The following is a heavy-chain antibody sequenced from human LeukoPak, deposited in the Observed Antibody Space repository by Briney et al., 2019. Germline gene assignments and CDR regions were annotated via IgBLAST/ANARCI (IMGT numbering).Heavy chain of an antibody. CDR2: LKSKTDGGTT. CDR1: GFTFSNAW. D-gene: IGHD3-9*01. Sequence: PGGSLRLSCAASGFTFSNAWMSWVRQAPGKGLEWVGRLKSKTDGGTTDYAAPVKGRFTISRDDSKNTLYLQMNSLKTEDTAVYYCTTEGGDYDILTGYFEYFDYWGQGTLVTVSS. J-gene: IGHJ4*02. CDR3: TTEGGDYDILTGYFEYFDY. V-gene: IGHV3-15*01.